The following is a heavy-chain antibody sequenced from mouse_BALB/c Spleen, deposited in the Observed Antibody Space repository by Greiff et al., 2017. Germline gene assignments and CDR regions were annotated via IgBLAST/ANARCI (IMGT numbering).Heavy chain of an antibody. J-gene: IGHJ4*01. CDR1: GFDFSRYW. CDR2: INPDSSTI. V-gene: IGHV4-1*02. Sequence: EVKLMESGGGLVQPGGSLKLSCAASGFDFSRYWMSWVRQAPGKGLEWIGEINPDSSTINYTPSLKDKFIISRDNAKNTLYLQMSKVRSEDTALYYCARVYYGSRGAMDYWGQGTSVTVSS. D-gene: IGHD1-1*01. CDR3: ARVYYGSRGAMDY.